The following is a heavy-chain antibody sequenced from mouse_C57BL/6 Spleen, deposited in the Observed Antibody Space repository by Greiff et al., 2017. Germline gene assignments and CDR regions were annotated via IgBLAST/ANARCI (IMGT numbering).Heavy chain of an antibody. CDR2: IYPSDSET. CDR1: GYTFTSYW. J-gene: IGHJ2*01. Sequence: QVQLQQPGAELVRPGSSVKLSCKASGYTFTSYWMDWVKQRPGQGLEWIGNIYPSDSETHYNQKFKYKATLTVDKSSRTAYMPLSSLTSEDSAVFCGAQGGDYFDYWGQGTTLTVSS. V-gene: IGHV1-61*01. D-gene: IGHD3-3*01. CDR3: AQGGDYFDY.